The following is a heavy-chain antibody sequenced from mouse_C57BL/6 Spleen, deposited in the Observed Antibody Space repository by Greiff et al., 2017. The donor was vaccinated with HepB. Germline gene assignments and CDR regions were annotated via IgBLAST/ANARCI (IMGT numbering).Heavy chain of an antibody. CDR3: ARDYSNYLYYFDY. V-gene: IGHV1-50*01. CDR2: IDPSDSYT. CDR1: GYTFTSYW. Sequence: VKLQQPGAELVKPGASVKLSCKASGYTFTSYWMQWVKQRPGQGLEWIGEIDPSDSYTNYHQKFKGKATLTVDTSYSTDYMQLSSLTSEDSAVYYCARDYSNYLYYFDYWGQGTTLTVSS. D-gene: IGHD2-5*01. J-gene: IGHJ2*01.